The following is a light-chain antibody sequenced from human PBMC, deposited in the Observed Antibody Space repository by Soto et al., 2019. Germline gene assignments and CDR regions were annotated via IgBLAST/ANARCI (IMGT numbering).Light chain of an antibody. CDR2: ANT. J-gene: IGLJ3*02. V-gene: IGLV1-40*01. CDR3: QSYDSSLTGWV. Sequence: QAVVTQPPSVSGAPGQRVTISCTGSSSNIGAGYDVHWYQRLPGTAPKLLMYANTLRPSGVPDRFSGSKSGTSASLAITGLQAEDEADYYCQSYDSSLTGWVFGGGTKLTVL. CDR1: SSNIGAGYD.